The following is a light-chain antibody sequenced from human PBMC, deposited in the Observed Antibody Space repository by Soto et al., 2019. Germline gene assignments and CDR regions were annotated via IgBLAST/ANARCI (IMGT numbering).Light chain of an antibody. CDR1: QSVTSSY. CDR3: QQYGSSPVT. V-gene: IGKV3-20*01. Sequence: EIVLTQSPGTLSLSPGERATLSCRASQSVTSSYLAWYQRKPGQATRLLIYGASSRATGIPDRFSGSGSGTDFSLTISRLEPADFAVYYCQQYGSSPVTFGQGTKVDX. CDR2: GAS. J-gene: IGKJ1*01.